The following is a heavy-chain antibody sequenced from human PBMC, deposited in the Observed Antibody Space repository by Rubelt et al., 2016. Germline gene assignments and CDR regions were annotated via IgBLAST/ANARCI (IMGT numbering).Heavy chain of an antibody. CDR3: ARGDIVVVVAASNPLDY. D-gene: IGHD2-15*01. Sequence: QVQLVQSGAEVKKPGASVKVSCTASGYTFTSYALHWVRQAPGQRLEWMGWINAGNGNTKYSQTFQGRVTITRDTSASTAYMELSSLRSEDTAVYYCARGDIVVVVAASNPLDYWGQGTLVTVSS. V-gene: IGHV1-3*01. J-gene: IGHJ4*02. CDR2: INAGNGNT. CDR1: GYTFTSYA.